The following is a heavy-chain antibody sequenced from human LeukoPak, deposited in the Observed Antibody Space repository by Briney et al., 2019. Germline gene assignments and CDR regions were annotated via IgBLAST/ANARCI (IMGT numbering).Heavy chain of an antibody. CDR1: GGSISTSNYY. J-gene: IGHJ6*03. CDR2: IFYSGST. V-gene: IGHV4-39*07. Sequence: SETLSLTCTVSGGSISTSNYYWGWIRQPPGKGLEWIGNIFYSGSTYYGPSLKSRLTISLDTSRNQFSLKLSSVTAADTAVYYCARARSSSYYYMDVWGKGTTVTVSS. CDR3: ARARSSSYYYMDV. D-gene: IGHD6-13*01.